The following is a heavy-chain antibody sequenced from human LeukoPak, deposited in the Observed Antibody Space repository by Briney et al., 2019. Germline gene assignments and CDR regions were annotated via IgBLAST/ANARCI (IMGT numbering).Heavy chain of an antibody. J-gene: IGHJ6*03. Sequence: GGSLRLSCAASGFTFSSCSMNWVRQAPGKGLEWVSSISSSSSYIYYADSVKGRFTISRDNAKNSLYLQMNSLRAEDTAVYYCARVRGSGSYLDYYYYMDVWGKGTTVTVSS. V-gene: IGHV3-21*01. CDR1: GFTFSSCS. D-gene: IGHD3-10*01. CDR2: ISSSSSYI. CDR3: ARVRGSGSYLDYYYYMDV.